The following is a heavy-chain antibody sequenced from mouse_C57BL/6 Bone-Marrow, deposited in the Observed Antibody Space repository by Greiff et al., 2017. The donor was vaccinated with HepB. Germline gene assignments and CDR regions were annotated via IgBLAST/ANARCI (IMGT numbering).Heavy chain of an antibody. Sequence: EVQLQQSGPGLVKPSQSLSLTCSVTGYSITSGYYWNWIRQFPGNKLEWMGYISYDGSNNYNPSLKNRISITRDTSKNQFFLKLNSVTTEDTATYYCARVFLNYYGSSYWYFDVWGTGTTVTVSS. J-gene: IGHJ1*03. D-gene: IGHD1-1*01. CDR2: ISYDGSN. CDR1: GYSITSGYY. CDR3: ARVFLNYYGSSYWYFDV. V-gene: IGHV3-6*01.